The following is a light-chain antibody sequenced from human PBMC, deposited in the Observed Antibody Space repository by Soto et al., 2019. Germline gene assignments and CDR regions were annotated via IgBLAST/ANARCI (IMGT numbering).Light chain of an antibody. J-gene: IGKJ1*01. Sequence: EIVLTQSPGTLSLSPGERATLSCRASQSFSSSYLAWYQQKPGQAPRLLIFGASTRATGIPARFSGSGSGTEFTLTISNLQPEDFATYYCLQYYNYPRAFGQGTKVDIK. CDR3: LQYYNYPRA. CDR2: GAS. V-gene: IGKV3D-7*01. CDR1: QSFSSSY.